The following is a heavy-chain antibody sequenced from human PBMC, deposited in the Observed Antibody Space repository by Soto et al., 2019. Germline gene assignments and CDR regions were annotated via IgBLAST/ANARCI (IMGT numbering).Heavy chain of an antibody. CDR2: IIPIFGTA. CDR1: GGTFSSYA. Sequence: QVQLVQSGAEVKKPGSSVKVSCKASGGTFSSYAISWVRQAPGQGLEWMGGIIPIFGTANYAQKFQGRVTITADKSTSTAYMELSSLGSEDTAVYYCARTLTGTRLFVGPNYYGMDLWGQGTTVTVSS. V-gene: IGHV1-69*06. D-gene: IGHD1-7*01. J-gene: IGHJ6*02. CDR3: ARTLTGTRLFVGPNYYGMDL.